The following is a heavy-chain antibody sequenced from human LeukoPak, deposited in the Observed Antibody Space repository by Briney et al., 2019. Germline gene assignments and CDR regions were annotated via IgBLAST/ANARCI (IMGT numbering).Heavy chain of an antibody. V-gene: IGHV3-53*04. J-gene: IGHJ6*02. CDR3: ARGAIFGVTTRGYGMDV. CDR2: IYSGGST. Sequence: GGSLRLSCAASGFTVSSNYMSRVRQAPGKGLEWVSVIYSGGSTYYADSVKGRFTISRHNSKNTLYLQMNSLRAEDTAVYYCARGAIFGVTTRGYGMDVWGQGTTVTVSS. CDR1: GFTVSSNY. D-gene: IGHD3-3*01.